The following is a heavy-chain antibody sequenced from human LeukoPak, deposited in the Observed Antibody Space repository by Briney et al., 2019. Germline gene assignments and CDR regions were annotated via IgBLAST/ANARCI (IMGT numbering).Heavy chain of an antibody. J-gene: IGHJ5*02. D-gene: IGHD3-3*01. CDR1: GYTFTAYY. Sequence: EASVKVSCKASGYTFTAYYMHWVRQAPGQGLEWMGWINPNNGDTNYAQKFQGRVTMTRDTSISTAYMELSRLRSDDTAVYYCARRDYDFSSGYSGWFDPWGQGTLVTVSS. CDR2: INPNNGDT. V-gene: IGHV1-2*02. CDR3: ARRDYDFSSGYSGWFDP.